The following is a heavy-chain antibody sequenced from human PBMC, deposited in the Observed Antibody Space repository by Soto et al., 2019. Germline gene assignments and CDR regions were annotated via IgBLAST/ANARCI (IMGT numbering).Heavy chain of an antibody. J-gene: IGHJ4*02. CDR2: ISYDGSKE. CDR3: ARGYSHGSGTFDY. D-gene: IGHD5-18*01. Sequence: QVQLVESGGGVVQPGRSLRLSCAASGFTFSSYPIHWVRQAPGKGLEWVTLISYDGSKEYYADSVKGRYTISRDNFKNTLYLQMSSLSSWATAVYYCARGYSHGSGTFDYGGQGPLVAVSS. V-gene: IGHV3-30-3*01. CDR1: GFTFSSYP.